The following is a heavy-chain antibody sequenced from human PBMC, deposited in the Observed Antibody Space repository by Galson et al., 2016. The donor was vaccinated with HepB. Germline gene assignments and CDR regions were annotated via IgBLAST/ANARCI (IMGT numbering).Heavy chain of an antibody. Sequence: SLRLSCAASGLTVSRNYMSWVRQAPGKGLEWVSVIYIDGTTHYADSVKGRFTISRDNSNNTLYLQMNSLRAEDTAVYYFASGPRGFTYYYYWFGMDVWGQGTSVTVSS. CDR1: GLTVSRNY. V-gene: IGHV3-53*01. CDR2: IYIDGTT. D-gene: IGHD5-12*01. CDR3: ASGPRGFTYYYYWFGMDV. J-gene: IGHJ6*02.